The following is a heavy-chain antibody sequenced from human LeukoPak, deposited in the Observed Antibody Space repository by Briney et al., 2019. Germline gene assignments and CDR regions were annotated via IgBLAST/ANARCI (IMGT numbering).Heavy chain of an antibody. J-gene: IGHJ6*02. Sequence: GGSLRLSCAASGFTFTGYWMSWVRQAPGKGLEWVANINEDGSIKYYVDSVKGRFTIPRDNAKNSLYLQMSNLRAEDTAVYFCARGGGLDVWGQGATVTVSS. CDR1: GFTFTGYW. V-gene: IGHV3-7*03. CDR3: ARGGGLDV. D-gene: IGHD3-16*01. CDR2: INEDGSIK.